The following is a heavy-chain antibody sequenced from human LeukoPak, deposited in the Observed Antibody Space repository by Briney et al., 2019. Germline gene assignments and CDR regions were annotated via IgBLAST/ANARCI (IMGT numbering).Heavy chain of an antibody. V-gene: IGHV3-72*01. Sequence: PGGSLRLSCAASGFTFSDRYMDWVRQAPGKGLEWVGRIRNKANSYTTEYAASVKGRFTISRDDSKNSVYLQMNSLTSEDTAVYYCTYSISSRGPYGMDVWGQGTTVAVSS. CDR1: GFTFSDRY. CDR2: IRNKANSYTT. D-gene: IGHD6-6*01. J-gene: IGHJ6*02. CDR3: TYSISSRGPYGMDV.